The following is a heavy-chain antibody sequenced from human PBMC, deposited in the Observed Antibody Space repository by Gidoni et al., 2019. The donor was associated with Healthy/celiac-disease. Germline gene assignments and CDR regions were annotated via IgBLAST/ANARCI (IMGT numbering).Heavy chain of an antibody. V-gene: IGHV3-53*01. CDR1: GFTVSSNY. CDR3: ARDKNEDDSIGSDY. Sequence: EVRLVESGGGLIQTGGSMRLSCAASGFTVSSNYMSWVRQAPGKGLELVSVIYSGVSTYYAAPVKGRFTISRDNSKNTLYLQMNSLRAEDTAVYCCARDKNEDDSIGSDYWGQGTLVTVSS. D-gene: IGHD3-22*01. CDR2: IYSGVST. J-gene: IGHJ4*02.